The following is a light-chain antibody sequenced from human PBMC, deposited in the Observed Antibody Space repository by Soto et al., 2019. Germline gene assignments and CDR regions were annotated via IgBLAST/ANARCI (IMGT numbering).Light chain of an antibody. J-gene: IGKJ5*01. CDR2: AAS. CDR1: QDISSY. V-gene: IGKV1-9*01. Sequence: IQVTQSPSSLSASVGDRVTITCRASQDISSYLAWYQQKPGKAPTLLIYAASTLQSGVPSRFSGGGSGTDFTLNISRLEPEDFAVYYCQQYGSSPRFGQGTRLEIK. CDR3: QQYGSSPR.